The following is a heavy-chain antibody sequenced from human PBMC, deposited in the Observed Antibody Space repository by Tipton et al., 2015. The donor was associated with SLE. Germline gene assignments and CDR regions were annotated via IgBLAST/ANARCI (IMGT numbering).Heavy chain of an antibody. CDR3: ARDEAFDI. Sequence: TLSLTCTVSGGSISSHYWSWTRQPPGKGLEWIGYIYYSGSTNYNPSLKSRVTISVDTSKNQFSLKLSSVTAADTAVYYCARDEAFDIWGQGTMVTVSS. CDR1: GGSISSHY. J-gene: IGHJ3*02. CDR2: IYYSGST. V-gene: IGHV4-59*11.